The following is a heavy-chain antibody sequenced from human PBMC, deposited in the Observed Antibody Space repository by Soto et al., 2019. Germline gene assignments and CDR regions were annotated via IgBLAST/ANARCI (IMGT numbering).Heavy chain of an antibody. CDR2: IIGSGGST. D-gene: IGHD3-22*01. J-gene: IGHJ6*02. Sequence: XSLILACAASGXTVSSYAMGWVRQAPGKGLELVSAIIGSGGSTYYADSVKCRFTISIYNSKNTLYLQMNSLRAEDKAVYYCAKIIFQRITMIVVVSSGMDVWGQGTTGTVSS. V-gene: IGHV3-23*01. CDR3: AKIIFQRITMIVVVSSGMDV. CDR1: GXTVSSYA.